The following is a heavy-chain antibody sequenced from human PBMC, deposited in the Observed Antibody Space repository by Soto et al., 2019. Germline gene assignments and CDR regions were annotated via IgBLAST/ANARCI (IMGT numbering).Heavy chain of an antibody. CDR2: MYYSGST. V-gene: IGHV4-59*01. D-gene: IGHD2-15*01. Sequence: QVQLQESGPGLVKPSETLSLTCTVSGGSISSYYWSWIRQPPGKGLEWIGYMYYSGSTNYNPSLKMRVTISLDTSKNQLSLKLSSVTAADTAVYYCARAGAATLSDYWGQGTLVTVSS. J-gene: IGHJ4*02. CDR3: ARAGAATLSDY. CDR1: GGSISSYY.